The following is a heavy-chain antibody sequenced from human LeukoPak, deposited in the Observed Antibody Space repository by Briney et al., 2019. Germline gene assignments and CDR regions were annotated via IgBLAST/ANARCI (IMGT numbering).Heavy chain of an antibody. J-gene: IGHJ4*02. V-gene: IGHV4-34*01. CDR2: INHSGST. CDR3: ARSSSGYYSGPWYFDY. CDR1: GGSFSGYY. D-gene: IGHD3-22*01. Sequence: SETLSLTCAVYGGSFSGYYWSWIRQPPGKGLEWIGEINHSGSTNYNPSLKSRVTISVDTSKNQFSLKLSSVTAADTAVYYCARSSSGYYSGPWYFDYWGQGTLVTVSS.